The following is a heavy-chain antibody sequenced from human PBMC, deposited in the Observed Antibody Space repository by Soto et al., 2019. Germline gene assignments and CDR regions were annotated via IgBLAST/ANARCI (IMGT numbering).Heavy chain of an antibody. J-gene: IGHJ6*03. V-gene: IGHV3-20*01. CDR2: INWNGGST. D-gene: IGHD2-21*02. CDR3: ARVGGDGSLLSYYYYYYMDV. CDR1: GFTFDDYG. Sequence: GGSLRLSCAASGFTFDDYGMSWVRQAPGKGLEWVSGINWNGGSTGYADSVKGRFTISRDNAKNSLYLQMNSLRAEDTALYHCARVGGDGSLLSYYYYYYMDVWGKGTTVTVSS.